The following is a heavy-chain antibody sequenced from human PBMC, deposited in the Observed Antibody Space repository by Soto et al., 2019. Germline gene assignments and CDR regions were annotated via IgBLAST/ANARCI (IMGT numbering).Heavy chain of an antibody. CDR2: VYRTGAT. CDR3: ARLLGNSFSTY. V-gene: IGHV4-39*01. D-gene: IGHD6-6*01. Sequence: SETLYLTCTVSGGSISSIDDWCGWVRQPPGKGLEWIASVYRTGATYYYPSLESRVTVSVDTSKNQFFLEVTSVTAADTAVYYCARLLGNSFSTYWGSGTLVTVSS. CDR1: GGSISSIDDW. J-gene: IGHJ4*02.